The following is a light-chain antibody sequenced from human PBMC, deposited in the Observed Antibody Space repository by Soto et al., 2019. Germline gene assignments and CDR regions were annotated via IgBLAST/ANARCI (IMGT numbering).Light chain of an antibody. V-gene: IGKV1D-13*01. Sequence: GDRVTITCRASQGISSGLAWYQQKPGKTPKLLIYDASSLESGVPPRFSGSGSGTDFTLRISSLQPEDFATYYCQQFNNYPITFGQGTRLEIK. CDR3: QQFNNYPIT. CDR2: DAS. J-gene: IGKJ5*01. CDR1: QGISSG.